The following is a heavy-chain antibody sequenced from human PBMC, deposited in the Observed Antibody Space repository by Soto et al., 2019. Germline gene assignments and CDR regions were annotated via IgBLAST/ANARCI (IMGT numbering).Heavy chain of an antibody. CDR1: CDSISTDY. CDR2: IYYGGST. D-gene: IGHD7-27*01. Sequence: SETLSLTCTASCDSISTDYWSWIRQSPGKGLEWIGFIYYGGSTNYNPSLKSRVTISVDTPKNQFSLKLSSVTAADTAVYYCAKNWNWGSLVHWGQGTLVTVSS. J-gene: IGHJ4*02. CDR3: AKNWNWGSLVH. V-gene: IGHV4-59*08.